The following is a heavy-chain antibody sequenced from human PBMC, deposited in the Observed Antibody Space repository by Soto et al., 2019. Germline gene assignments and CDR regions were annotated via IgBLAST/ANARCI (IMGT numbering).Heavy chain of an antibody. J-gene: IGHJ4*02. D-gene: IGHD1-26*01. CDR1: GFSFSSNS. V-gene: IGHV3-23*01. Sequence: GGSLRLSCAASGFSFSSNSMAWVRQAPGKGLEWVSSISDSADRIFYADSVRGRFTFSRDNSRNKLYLQMSSLRAEDTALYYCVILALGKFDFWGQGNLVTVSS. CDR3: VILALGKFDF. CDR2: ISDSADRI.